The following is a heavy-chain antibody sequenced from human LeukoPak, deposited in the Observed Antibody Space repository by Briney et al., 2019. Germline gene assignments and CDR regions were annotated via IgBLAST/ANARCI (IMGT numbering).Heavy chain of an antibody. CDR3: AREHVWELAYFDY. D-gene: IGHD3-10*01. Sequence: GRSLRLSCAASGFTFSSYAMHWVRQAPGKGLEWVAVISYDGSNKYYADSVKGRFTISRDNSKNTLYLQMNSLRAEDMAVYYCAREHVWELAYFDYWGQGTLVTVSS. V-gene: IGHV3-30-3*01. CDR1: GFTFSSYA. CDR2: ISYDGSNK. J-gene: IGHJ4*02.